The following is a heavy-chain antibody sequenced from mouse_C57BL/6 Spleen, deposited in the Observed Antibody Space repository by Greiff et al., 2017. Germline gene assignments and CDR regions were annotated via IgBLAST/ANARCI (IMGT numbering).Heavy chain of an antibody. J-gene: IGHJ2*01. CDR3: ARTAFFDY. CDR2: IYPGDSDT. D-gene: IGHD3-1*01. V-gene: IGHV1-80*01. CDR1: GYALSSYW. Sequence: QVQLQQSGAELVQPGASVTISCTASGYALSSYWVHWVKQRPGKGLEWIGQIYPGDSDTNYNGKFKGKATLNADKSSSTAYMELSSLTSEDSAVYSCARTAFFDYWGQGTTLTVSS.